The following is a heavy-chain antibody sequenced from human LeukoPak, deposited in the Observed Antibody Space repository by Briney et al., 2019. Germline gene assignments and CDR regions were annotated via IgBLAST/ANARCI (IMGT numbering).Heavy chain of an antibody. CDR1: GGSISSSSYY. CDR3: ARQEVAWKVFDY. J-gene: IGHJ4*02. V-gene: IGHV4-39*01. Sequence: SETLSLTCTVSGGSISSSSYYWGWIRQPPGKGLEWIGSIYYSGSTYYNPSLKSRVTISVDTSKNQFSLKLSSVTAADTAVYYCARQEVAWKVFDYWGQGTLVTVSS. CDR2: IYYSGST. D-gene: IGHD1-1*01.